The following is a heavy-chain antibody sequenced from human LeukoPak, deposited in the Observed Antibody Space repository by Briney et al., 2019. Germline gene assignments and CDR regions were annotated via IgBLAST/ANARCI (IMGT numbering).Heavy chain of an antibody. V-gene: IGHV4-59*01. CDR3: ARAEDFWSGYPYYFDY. J-gene: IGHJ4*02. CDR1: GGSISSYY. D-gene: IGHD3-3*01. Sequence: KSSETLSLTCTVSGGSISSYYWSWIRQPPGKGLEWIGCIYYSGSTNYNPSLKSRVTISVDTSKNQFSLKLSSVTAADTAVYYCARAEDFWSGYPYYFDYWGQGTLVTVSS. CDR2: IYYSGST.